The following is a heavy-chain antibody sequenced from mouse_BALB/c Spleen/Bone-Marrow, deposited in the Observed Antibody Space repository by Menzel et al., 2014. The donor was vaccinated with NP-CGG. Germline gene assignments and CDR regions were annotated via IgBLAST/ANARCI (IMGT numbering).Heavy chain of an antibody. CDR1: GFTFSSYA. CDR3: ARKSYYDYDGRPWFAY. J-gene: IGHJ3*01. D-gene: IGHD2-4*01. Sequence: EVMLVESGGGLVKPGGSLKLSCAASGFTFSSYAMSWVRQTPEKRLEWVATISSGGSYTYYPDSVKGRFTFSRDNAKNTLYLQMSSLRSEDTAMYYCARKSYYDYDGRPWFAYWGQGTLVTVSA. V-gene: IGHV5-9-1*01. CDR2: ISSGGSYT.